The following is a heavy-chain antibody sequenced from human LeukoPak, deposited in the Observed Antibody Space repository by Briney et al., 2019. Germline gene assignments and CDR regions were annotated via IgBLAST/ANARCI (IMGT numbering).Heavy chain of an antibody. CDR1: GFTFSSYT. CDR3: TTQFNWNDGDY. CDR2: ISSAGGYI. V-gene: IGHV3-21*03. J-gene: IGHJ4*02. D-gene: IGHD1-1*01. Sequence: PGGSLRLSCAASGFTFSSYTLNWVRQAPGKGLEWVSSISSAGGYIYYADSVKGRFTISRDNAKNSLYLQMNSLRVEDTAVYYCTTQFNWNDGDYWGQGTLVTVSS.